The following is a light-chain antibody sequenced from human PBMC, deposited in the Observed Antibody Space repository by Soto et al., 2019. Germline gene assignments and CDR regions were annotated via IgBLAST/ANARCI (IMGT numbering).Light chain of an antibody. V-gene: IGKV1D-13*01. CDR1: QGISTY. CDR2: DAS. Sequence: IQMTQSPSSLSASVGDRVTISCRASQGISTYLNWYQQKLGKAPKLLIYDASSLQIGVPSRFSGSGSGTDFTLIVSSLQPDDFATYYCQQYNNYPLTFGGGTKVDIK. J-gene: IGKJ4*01. CDR3: QQYNNYPLT.